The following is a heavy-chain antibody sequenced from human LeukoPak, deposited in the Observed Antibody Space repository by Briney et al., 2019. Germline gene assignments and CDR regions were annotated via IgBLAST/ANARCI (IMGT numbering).Heavy chain of an antibody. J-gene: IGHJ6*02. CDR1: GGSISSYY. D-gene: IGHD6-13*01. CDR3: ARDQSSSWYGSYYYYGMDV. Sequence: SETLSLTCTVSGGSISSYYWSWIRQPPGKGLEWIGYIYYSGSTNYNPSLKSRVTISADTSKNQFSLKLSSVTAADTAVYYCARDQSSSWYGSYYYYGMDVWGQGTTVTVSS. V-gene: IGHV4-59*01. CDR2: IYYSGST.